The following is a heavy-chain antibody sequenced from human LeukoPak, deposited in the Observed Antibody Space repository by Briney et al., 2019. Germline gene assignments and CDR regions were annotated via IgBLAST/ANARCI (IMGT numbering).Heavy chain of an antibody. CDR3: ARRKRYYYVWGSYRGDFDY. J-gene: IGHJ4*02. D-gene: IGHD3-16*01. CDR1: GGSISSYY. CDR2: IYYSGST. V-gene: IGHV4-59*08. Sequence: SETLSLTCTVSGGSISSYYWSWIRQPPGKGLEWIGYIYYSGSTNYNPSLKSRVTISVDTSKNQFSLKLSSVTAADTAVYYCARRKRYYYVWGSYRGDFDYWGQGTLVTVSS.